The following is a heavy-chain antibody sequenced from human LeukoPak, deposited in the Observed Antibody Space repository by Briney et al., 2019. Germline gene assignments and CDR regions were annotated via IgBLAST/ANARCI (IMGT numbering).Heavy chain of an antibody. J-gene: IGHJ6*03. CDR3: ARGRRDRRNGYWYYYYMDV. Sequence: KSSETLSLTCAVYGGSFSGYYWSWIRQPPGKGLAWIGEIDHNGSTNYNQSLKSRVTMSLDTSKNQFSLEMSSVTAADTAVYYCARGRRDRRNGYWYYYYMDVWGKGTTVTISS. V-gene: IGHV4-34*01. CDR1: GGSFSGYY. CDR2: IDHNGST. D-gene: IGHD5-24*01.